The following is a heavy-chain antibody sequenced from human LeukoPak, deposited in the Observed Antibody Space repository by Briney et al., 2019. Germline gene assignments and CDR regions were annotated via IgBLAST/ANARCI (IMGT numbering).Heavy chain of an antibody. V-gene: IGHV3-49*04. Sequence: LSLTCAVYGGSFSGYYSSWVRQAPGKGLEWVGFIRSKAYGGTTEYAASVKGRFTISRDDSKSIAYLQMNSLKTEDTAVYYCTRVKQQLASYLDYWGQGTLVTVSS. CDR1: GGSFSGYY. D-gene: IGHD6-13*01. CDR2: IRSKAYGGTT. CDR3: TRVKQQLASYLDY. J-gene: IGHJ4*02.